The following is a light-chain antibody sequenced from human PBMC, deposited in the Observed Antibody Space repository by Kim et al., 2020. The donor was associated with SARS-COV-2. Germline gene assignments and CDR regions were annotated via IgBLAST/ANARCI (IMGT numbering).Light chain of an antibody. J-gene: IGLJ2*01. CDR3: NSRDSNDNVV. CDR2: GKN. V-gene: IGLV3-19*01. CDR1: SLRSYY. Sequence: SELTQDPAVSVALGQTVRITCQGDSLRSYYATWYQQKPGQAPIVVMYGKNNRPSGIPERFSGSSSGNTASLTITGTQAGDEAAYYCNSRDSNDNVVFGGG.